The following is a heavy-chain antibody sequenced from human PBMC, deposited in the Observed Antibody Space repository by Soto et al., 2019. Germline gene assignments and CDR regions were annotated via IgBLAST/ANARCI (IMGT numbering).Heavy chain of an antibody. CDR2: VYYSGTT. Sequence: SVTQSLTDTVSGGSVRDQGYYWSWIRQPSGQRLEWIGYVYYSGTTNYNPSLKGRVTISVDLSKNQFSLRLSSVTTADTALYYCARTTAVPNSLRSRYFFDYWGQGTLVTVSS. V-gene: IGHV4-61*08. D-gene: IGHD4-17*01. CDR1: GGSVRDQGYY. J-gene: IGHJ4*02. CDR3: ARTTAVPNSLRSRYFFDY.